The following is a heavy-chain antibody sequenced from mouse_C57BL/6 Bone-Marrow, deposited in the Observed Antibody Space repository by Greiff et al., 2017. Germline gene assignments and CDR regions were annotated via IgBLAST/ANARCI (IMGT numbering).Heavy chain of an antibody. V-gene: IGHV14-4*01. J-gene: IGHJ2*01. CDR2: IDPENGDT. Sequence: VQLQQSGAELVRPGASVKLSCTASGFNIKDDYMHWVKQRPEQGLEWIGWIDPENGDTEYASKFLGKATITADTSSNTAYLQLSSLTYEDTAVYHCTTHDGYSYYFDYWGQGTTLTVSS. D-gene: IGHD2-3*01. CDR3: TTHDGYSYYFDY. CDR1: GFNIKDDY.